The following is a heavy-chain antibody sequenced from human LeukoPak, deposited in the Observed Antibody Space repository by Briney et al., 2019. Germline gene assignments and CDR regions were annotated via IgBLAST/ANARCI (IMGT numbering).Heavy chain of an antibody. CDR1: GFTFGKYW. CDR2: FRSKTDGGTI. J-gene: IGHJ4*02. Sequence: PGGSLRLSCVASGFTFGKYWMSWVRQAPGKGLEWVGRFRSKTDGGTIDYAAPVKGRFTISRDDSRNTLYLQTNSLKTEDTAVYYCTTVIMGAPKDDYWGQGTLVTVSS. CDR3: TTVIMGAPKDDY. D-gene: IGHD1-26*01. V-gene: IGHV3-15*05.